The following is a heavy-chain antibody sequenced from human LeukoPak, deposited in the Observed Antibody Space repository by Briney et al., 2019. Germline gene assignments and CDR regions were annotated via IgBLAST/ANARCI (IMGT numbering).Heavy chain of an antibody. V-gene: IGHV4-38-2*02. CDR1: VYSISSAFY. Sequence: SETLSVTSSVSVYSISSAFYWGWTRQPPGKGLEWIGSMYHSGSTNYNPSLKSRVTISVDTSKNQFSLKLSSVTGADTAVYYCATDIGAGDTWIQLYWGQGTLVTVSS. CDR3: ATDIGAGDTWIQLY. J-gene: IGHJ4*02. D-gene: IGHD5-18*01. CDR2: MYHSGST.